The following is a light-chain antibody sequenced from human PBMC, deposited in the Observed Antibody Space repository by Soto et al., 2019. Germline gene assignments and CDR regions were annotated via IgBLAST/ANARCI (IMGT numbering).Light chain of an antibody. CDR2: EGS. J-gene: IGLJ2*01. Sequence: QSALTQPASVSGSPGQSITISCTGTSSDVGSYNLVSWYQQHPGKAPKLMIYEGSKRPSGVSNRFSGSKSGNTASLTISGLQAEDEADYYCCSYAGSSTHVVFGGGPQLTVL. CDR3: CSYAGSSTHVV. CDR1: SSDVGSYNL. V-gene: IGLV2-23*01.